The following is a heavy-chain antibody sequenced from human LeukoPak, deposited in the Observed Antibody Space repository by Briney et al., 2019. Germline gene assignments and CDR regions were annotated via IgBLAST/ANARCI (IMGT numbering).Heavy chain of an antibody. J-gene: IGHJ4*02. CDR3: ARGPGYSYEIDY. Sequence: ASVKVSCKASGYTFTGYYMHWVRQAPGQGLEWMGWINPNSGGTNYAQKFRGRVTMTRDTSISTAYMELSRLRSDDTAVYYCARGPGYSYEIDYWGQGTLVTVSS. CDR1: GYTFTGYY. D-gene: IGHD5-18*01. V-gene: IGHV1-2*02. CDR2: INPNSGGT.